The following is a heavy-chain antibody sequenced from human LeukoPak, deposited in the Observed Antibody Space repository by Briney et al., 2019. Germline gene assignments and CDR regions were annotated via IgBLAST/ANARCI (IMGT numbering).Heavy chain of an antibody. D-gene: IGHD3-10*01. Sequence: ASVKVSCTASGGTFSSYAISWVRQAPGQGLEWMGWINTNTGNPTYAQGFTGRFVFSLDTSVSTAYLQISSLKAEDTAVYYCARTLWFGELLYDFDYWGQGTLVAVSS. V-gene: IGHV7-4-1*02. CDR3: ARTLWFGELLYDFDY. J-gene: IGHJ4*02. CDR2: INTNTGNP. CDR1: GGTFSSYA.